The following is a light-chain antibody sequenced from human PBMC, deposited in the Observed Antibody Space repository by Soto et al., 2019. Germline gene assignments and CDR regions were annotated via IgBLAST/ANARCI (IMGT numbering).Light chain of an antibody. V-gene: IGKV1-33*01. CDR3: QQYDNLPMST. CDR2: DAS. CDR1: PDISNY. J-gene: IGKJ2*01. Sequence: DIQMTQSPSSLSASVGDRVTITCPASPDISNYLNWYQNKPGQDTKLLIYDASNLETGVPSRFSGSGSGTDFTFTISSLQPEDIATYYCQQYDNLPMSTCGQGTKPEIK.